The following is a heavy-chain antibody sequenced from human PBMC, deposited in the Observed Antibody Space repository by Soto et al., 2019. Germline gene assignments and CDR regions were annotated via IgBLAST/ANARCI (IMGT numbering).Heavy chain of an antibody. CDR2: FSGSGGST. CDR1: GFTFSSYA. Sequence: EVQLLESGGGLVQPGGSLRLSCAASGFTFSSYAMSWVRQAPGKGLEWVSAFSGSGGSTYYADSVKGRFTISRDNSKNTLYLQMNSLRAEDTAVYYCAKGSDYDILTGYYPRGQGTLVTVSS. J-gene: IGHJ5*02. D-gene: IGHD3-9*01. CDR3: AKGSDYDILTGYYP. V-gene: IGHV3-23*01.